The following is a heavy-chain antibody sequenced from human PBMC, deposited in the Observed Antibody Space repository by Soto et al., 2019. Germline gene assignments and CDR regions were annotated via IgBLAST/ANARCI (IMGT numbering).Heavy chain of an antibody. CDR1: GYIFTSYG. CDR3: ARGGQWPPTRHFDP. J-gene: IGHJ5*02. Sequence: ASVKVSYKTSGYIFTSYGISWVRQAPGQGLEWMGWISAYSGNTNYAQELQGRVTMTTDTSTSTAYMELRSLRSDDTAVYYCARGGQWPPTRHFDPWGQGTLVTVSS. V-gene: IGHV1-18*01. CDR2: ISAYSGNT. D-gene: IGHD6-19*01.